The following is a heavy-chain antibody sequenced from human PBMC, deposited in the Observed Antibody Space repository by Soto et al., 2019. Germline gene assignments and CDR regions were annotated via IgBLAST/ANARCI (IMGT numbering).Heavy chain of an antibody. CDR3: ARVDGDYTMDV. D-gene: IGHD4-17*01. V-gene: IGHV3-74*01. J-gene: IGHJ6*02. CDR1: GFTFSTYW. Sequence: EVQLVESGGGLVQPGGSLRLSCAASGFTFSTYWLYWVRQTPGKGLVCVSRINSDGSSTNYADSVKGRFTIFRDNAKNTLYLQMNSLRAEDTAVYYCARVDGDYTMDVWGQGTTVTVSS. CDR2: INSDGSST.